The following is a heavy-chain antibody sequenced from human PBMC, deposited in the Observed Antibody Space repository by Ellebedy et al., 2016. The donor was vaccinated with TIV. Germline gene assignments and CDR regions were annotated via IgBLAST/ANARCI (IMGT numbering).Heavy chain of an antibody. CDR3: AKDTANWGYAFDI. J-gene: IGHJ3*02. D-gene: IGHD7-27*01. Sequence: GGSLRLSXAASGFTFSSYSMNWVRQAPGKGLEWVSSISSSSSYIYYADSVKGRFTLSRENSKNTLYLQMNSLTAEDTAVYYCAKDTANWGYAFDIWGQGTMVTVSS. CDR1: GFTFSSYS. CDR2: ISSSSSYI. V-gene: IGHV3-21*04.